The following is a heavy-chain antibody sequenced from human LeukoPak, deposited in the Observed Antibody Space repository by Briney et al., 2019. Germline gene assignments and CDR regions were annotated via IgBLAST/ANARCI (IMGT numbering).Heavy chain of an antibody. Sequence: SETLSLTCAVYGGSFSYYYWSWIRQPPGKGLEWIGEINHSGITNYNPSLKSRVTISADTSKNQFSLKLTSVTAADTAVYYCSIAAAVPFDYWGQGTLVTVSS. CDR3: SIAAAVPFDY. CDR2: INHSGIT. CDR1: GGSFSYYY. D-gene: IGHD6-13*01. J-gene: IGHJ4*02. V-gene: IGHV4-34*01.